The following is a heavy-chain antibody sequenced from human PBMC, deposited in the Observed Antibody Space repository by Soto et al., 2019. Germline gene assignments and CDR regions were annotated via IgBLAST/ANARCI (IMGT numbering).Heavy chain of an antibody. D-gene: IGHD2-8*02. CDR2: IDPSDSYT. Sequence: PGESLKISCKGSGYMFTSSWISWVRQMPGKGLEWMGKIDPSDSYTNYSPSFQGHVSISADRSISTVYLQWSSLKASDTAMYYCARSRTPHSIALLDMDGWGQGTTVTVSS. CDR1: GYMFTSSW. J-gene: IGHJ6*02. V-gene: IGHV5-10-1*01. CDR3: ARSRTPHSIALLDMDG.